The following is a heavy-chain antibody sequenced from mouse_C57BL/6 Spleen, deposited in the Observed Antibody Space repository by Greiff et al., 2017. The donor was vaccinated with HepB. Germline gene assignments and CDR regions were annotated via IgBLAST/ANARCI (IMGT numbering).Heavy chain of an antibody. V-gene: IGHV1-52*01. Sequence: QVQLQQSGAELVRPGSSVKLSCKASGYTFTSYWMHWVKQRPIQGLEWIGNIDPSDSETHYNQKFKDKATLTVDKSSSTAYMQLSSLTSEDSAVYYCARSGDYGSTPCFAYWGQGTLVTVSA. D-gene: IGHD1-1*01. J-gene: IGHJ3*01. CDR2: IDPSDSET. CDR3: ARSGDYGSTPCFAY. CDR1: GYTFTSYW.